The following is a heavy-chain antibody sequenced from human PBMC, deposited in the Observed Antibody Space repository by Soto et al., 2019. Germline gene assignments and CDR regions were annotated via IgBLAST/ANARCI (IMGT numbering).Heavy chain of an antibody. Sequence: SDTLSLTCTVSGGSISSSSYYWGWIRQPPGKGLEWIGEINHSGSTNYNPSLKSRVTISVDTSKNQFSLKLSSVTAADTAVYYCARLGGMDVWGQGTTVTVSS. D-gene: IGHD3-16*01. J-gene: IGHJ6*02. CDR1: GGSISSSSYY. V-gene: IGHV4-39*07. CDR3: ARLGGMDV. CDR2: INHSGST.